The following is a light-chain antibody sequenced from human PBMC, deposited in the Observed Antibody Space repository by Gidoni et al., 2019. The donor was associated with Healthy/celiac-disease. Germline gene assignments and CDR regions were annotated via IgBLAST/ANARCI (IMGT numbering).Light chain of an antibody. V-gene: IGKV3-15*01. CDR1: KNVSSN. CDR2: GAS. CDR3: QQSINWPYT. J-gene: IGKJ2*01. Sequence: EIVMTQSPATLSVSPGERAPISCRASKNVSSNLAWYQQKPGQAPRLLIYGASTRAPGIPARFSGSGSGTEFTLNISSLQSEDFVVYYCQQSINWPYTFGQGTKLEIK.